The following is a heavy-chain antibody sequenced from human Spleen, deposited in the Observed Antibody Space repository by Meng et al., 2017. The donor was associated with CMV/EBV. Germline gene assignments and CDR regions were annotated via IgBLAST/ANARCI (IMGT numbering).Heavy chain of an antibody. Sequence: GESLKISCAASGFSFSHFGIHWVRQAPGKGLEWVAFIRFDGSVKSYADSVKGRFTISRDNSKNTLHLQMNSLRAEDTAVYYCARDSYGRHYDFWSGYYMDWGQGTLVTVSS. CDR3: ARDSYGRHYDFWSGYYMD. J-gene: IGHJ4*02. V-gene: IGHV3-30*02. CDR1: GFSFSHFG. CDR2: IRFDGSVK. D-gene: IGHD3-3*01.